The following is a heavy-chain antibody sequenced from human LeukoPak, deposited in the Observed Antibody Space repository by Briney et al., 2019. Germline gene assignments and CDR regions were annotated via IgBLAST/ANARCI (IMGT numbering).Heavy chain of an antibody. CDR3: ARATTYHFGGSAFDI. D-gene: IGHD2/OR15-2a*01. J-gene: IGHJ3*02. V-gene: IGHV4-4*07. CDR1: GGSISSYY. CDR2: IYTSGST. Sequence: KTSETLSLTCTVSGGSISSYYWSWIRQPAGKGLEWIGRIYTSGSTNYNPFLKSRVTMSVDTSKNQFSLKLSSVTAADTAVYYCARATTYHFGGSAFDIWGQGAMVTVSS.